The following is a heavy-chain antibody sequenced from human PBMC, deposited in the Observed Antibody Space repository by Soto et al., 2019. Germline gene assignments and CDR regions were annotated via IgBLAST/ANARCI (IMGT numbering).Heavy chain of an antibody. J-gene: IGHJ6*02. V-gene: IGHV3-21*01. D-gene: IGHD5-18*01. Sequence: GGPLRLSCAASGFTFSSYSMNRVRQAPGNGLERVASLRSSSSYIYYADSVQGRFPISRDNSKNSQYLQMNSLSAEDTAVYYCARDIQLWLSDYYYGMDVWGQGTTVTVSS. CDR2: LRSSSSYI. CDR3: ARDIQLWLSDYYYGMDV. CDR1: GFTFSSYS.